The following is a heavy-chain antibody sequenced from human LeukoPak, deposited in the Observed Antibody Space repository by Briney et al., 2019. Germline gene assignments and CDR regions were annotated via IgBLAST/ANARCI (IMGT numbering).Heavy chain of an antibody. V-gene: IGHV1-8*01. Sequence: ASVKVSCKASGCTFTSYDINWVRQATGQGLEWMGWMNPNSGNTGYAQKFQGRVTMTRNTSISTAYMELSSLRSEDTAVYYCARERLIAAAGSADAFDIWGQGTMVTVSS. CDR1: GCTFTSYD. D-gene: IGHD6-13*01. CDR2: MNPNSGNT. J-gene: IGHJ3*02. CDR3: ARERLIAAAGSADAFDI.